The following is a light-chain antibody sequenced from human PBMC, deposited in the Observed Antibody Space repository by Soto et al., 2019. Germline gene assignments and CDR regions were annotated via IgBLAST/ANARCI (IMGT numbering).Light chain of an antibody. CDR1: QSISGY. CDR2: AAS. CDR3: QQSYNTPWT. V-gene: IGKV1-39*01. J-gene: IGKJ1*01. Sequence: DIQMTQPPSSLSASVGDRVTMTCRASQSISGYLNWYRQKPGKAPKLLIYAASSLQSGVPSRFSGSGSATDFTLTISSLQPEDSATYYCQQSYNTPWTFGQGTKVDIK.